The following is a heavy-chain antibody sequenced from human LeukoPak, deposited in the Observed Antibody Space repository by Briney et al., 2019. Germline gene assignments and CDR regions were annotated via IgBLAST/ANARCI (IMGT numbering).Heavy chain of an antibody. V-gene: IGHV3-66*04. D-gene: IGHD4-17*01. J-gene: IGHJ4*02. CDR2: IRGDATT. CDR1: GFTASSKY. Sequence: GGSLRLSCTASGFTASSKYMSWVRQAPGKGLEWVSFIRGDATTAYAGSVQGRFTISRDDSKNTLYLQMDSLRVEDTAVYYCARRRGGYGEGEFDYWGQGTLVTVSS. CDR3: ARRRGGYGEGEFDY.